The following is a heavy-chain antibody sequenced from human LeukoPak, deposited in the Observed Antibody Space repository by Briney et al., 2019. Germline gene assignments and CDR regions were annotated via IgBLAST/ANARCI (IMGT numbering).Heavy chain of an antibody. J-gene: IGHJ6*03. CDR1: GYTFTSYW. Sequence: GESLKISCKGSGYTFTSYWIGWVRQMPGKGLEWMGIIYPGDSDTRYSPSFRGQVTISADKSISTAYLQWSSLKASDTAMYYCARQDSDTIFDYYYMDVWGKGTTVTVSS. CDR3: ARQDSDTIFDYYYMDV. V-gene: IGHV5-51*01. D-gene: IGHD3-3*01. CDR2: IYPGDSDT.